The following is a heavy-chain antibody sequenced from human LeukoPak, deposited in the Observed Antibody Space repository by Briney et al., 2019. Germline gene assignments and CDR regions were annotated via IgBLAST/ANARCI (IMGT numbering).Heavy chain of an antibody. Sequence: GGSLRLSCAASGFTFSYYSMNWVRQAPGKGLEWVSYISSSSSTIYYADSVKGRFTISRDNAKNSLYLQMNSLRAEDTAVYYCAKDRVDGSGSQFDSWGQGSLVIVSS. CDR2: ISSSSSTI. D-gene: IGHD3-10*01. V-gene: IGHV3-48*01. J-gene: IGHJ4*02. CDR1: GFTFSYYS. CDR3: AKDRVDGSGSQFDS.